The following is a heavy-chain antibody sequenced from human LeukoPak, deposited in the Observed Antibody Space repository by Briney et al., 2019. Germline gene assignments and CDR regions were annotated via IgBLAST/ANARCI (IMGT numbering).Heavy chain of an antibody. CDR2: IYSGGNT. V-gene: IGHV3-53*01. Sequence: GGSLRLSCAASGITVSSNYMSWVRQPPGKGLEWVAGIYSGGNTYYADSVKGRLTISIDRSKKTLYVQMNSLRDEDTAVYYCARERRTFDYGSGRGGYYFDYWGQGTLVTVSS. CDR3: ARERRTFDYGSGRGGYYFDY. CDR1: GITVSSNY. J-gene: IGHJ4*02. D-gene: IGHD3-10*01.